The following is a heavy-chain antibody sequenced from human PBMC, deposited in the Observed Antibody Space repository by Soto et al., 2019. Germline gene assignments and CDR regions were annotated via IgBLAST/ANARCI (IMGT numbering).Heavy chain of an antibody. CDR1: GGAFSSYA. J-gene: IGHJ6*02. Sequence: GASVKVSCKASGGAFSSYAISWVRQAPGQGLEWMGGIIPIFGTANYAQKFQGRVTTTADKSTSTAYMELSSLRSEDTAVYYCARGFCSSTSCYDNYGMDVWGQGTTVTVSS. CDR3: ARGFCSSTSCYDNYGMDV. D-gene: IGHD2-2*01. V-gene: IGHV1-69*06. CDR2: IIPIFGTA.